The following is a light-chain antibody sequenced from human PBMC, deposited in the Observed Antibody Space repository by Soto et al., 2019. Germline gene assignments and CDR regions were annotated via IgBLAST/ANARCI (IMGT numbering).Light chain of an antibody. J-gene: IGKJ4*01. CDR1: RSVSSSF. CDR2: GAS. V-gene: IGKV3-20*01. CDR3: QQYGSSPPLT. Sequence: EIVLTQSPGTLSLSPGGRATLSCRASRSVSSSFLAWYQQKPGQAPRLRIYGASSRATGIPDRFSGSGSGTDFTLTISRLEPEDFAVYYCQQYGSSPPLTFGGGTKVEIK.